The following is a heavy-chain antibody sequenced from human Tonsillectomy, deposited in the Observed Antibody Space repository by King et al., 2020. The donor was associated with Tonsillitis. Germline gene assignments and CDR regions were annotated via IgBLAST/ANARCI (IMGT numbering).Heavy chain of an antibody. V-gene: IGHV4-34*01. Sequence: VQLQQWGAGLLKPSETLSLTCAVYGGSFSGYYWSWIRQPPGKGLEWIGEIYHSGSTNYNPSLKSRVTISVDTSKNQFSLKLSSVTAADTAVYYCARGHIDYYYYYYMDVWGKGTTVTVSS. J-gene: IGHJ6*03. CDR3: ARGHIDYYYYYYMDV. CDR1: GGSFSGYY. CDR2: IYHSGST.